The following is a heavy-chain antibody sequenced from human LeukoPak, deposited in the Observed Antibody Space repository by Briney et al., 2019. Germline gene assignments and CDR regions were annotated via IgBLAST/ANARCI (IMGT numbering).Heavy chain of an antibody. D-gene: IGHD3-3*01. V-gene: IGHV4-4*02. CDR3: ATKTWDFWSGYPDAFDI. CDR1: GGSISSSNW. J-gene: IGHJ3*02. Sequence: SETLSLTCAVSGGSISSSNWWSWVRQPPGKGLEWIGEIYHSGSTNYNPSLKSRVTISVDTSKNQFSLKLSSVTAADTAVYYCATKTWDFWSGYPDAFDIWGQGTMVTVSS. CDR2: IYHSGST.